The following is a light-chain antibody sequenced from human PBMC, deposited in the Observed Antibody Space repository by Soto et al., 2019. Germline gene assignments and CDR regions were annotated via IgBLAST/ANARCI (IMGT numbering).Light chain of an antibody. CDR3: CSYAGRINWV. V-gene: IGLV2-23*02. Sequence: QSALTQPASVSGSPGQSITISCTGTSSDVGSYNLVSWFQQHPGEAPKLIIYEVSDRPSGVSNRFSGSKSGNTASLTISGLQGSDEADYYCCSYAGRINWVFGGGTK. CDR1: SSDVGSYNL. CDR2: EVS. J-gene: IGLJ3*02.